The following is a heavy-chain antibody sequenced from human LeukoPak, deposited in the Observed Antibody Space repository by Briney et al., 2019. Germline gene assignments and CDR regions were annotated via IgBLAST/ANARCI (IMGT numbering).Heavy chain of an antibody. CDR2: ISNSGETT. CDR3: ARGLWWSKYYFDY. V-gene: IGHV3-23*01. D-gene: IGHD2-21*01. CDR1: GFTFTNYA. Sequence: PGGSLSLSSAASGFTFTNYAMSWVRQAPGKGLDFVSSISNSGETTNYADSVKGRFTISRDNSKNTLYLQMNSLRAEDTAVYYCARGLWWSKYYFDYWGQGTLVTVSS. J-gene: IGHJ4*02.